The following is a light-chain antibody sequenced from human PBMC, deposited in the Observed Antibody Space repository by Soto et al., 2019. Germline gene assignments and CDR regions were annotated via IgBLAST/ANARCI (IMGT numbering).Light chain of an antibody. Sequence: EIVLTQSPATLSLSPGESATLSCRASQSVSSSLAWYQQKPGQAPRLLIYDTSNRATGIPARFSGSGSGAELTLTISSLEPEDFAVYYCQQRTNWPPMYTFGQGNKLEIK. J-gene: IGKJ2*01. CDR1: QSVSSS. CDR3: QQRTNWPPMYT. CDR2: DTS. V-gene: IGKV3-11*01.